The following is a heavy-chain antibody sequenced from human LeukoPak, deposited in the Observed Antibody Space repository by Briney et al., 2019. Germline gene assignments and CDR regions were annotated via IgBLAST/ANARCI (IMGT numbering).Heavy chain of an antibody. Sequence: PGGSLRLSCAASVFNFSSYWMHSVRQGPGKGLVWVSRINSDGSSTSYADSVKGRFTISRDNAKNTLYLQMNSLRAIDMGVHYCARESAFDISGQGKMFTVSS. CDR1: VFNFSSYW. J-gene: IGHJ3*02. V-gene: IGHV3-74*01. CDR3: ARESAFDI. CDR2: INSDGSST.